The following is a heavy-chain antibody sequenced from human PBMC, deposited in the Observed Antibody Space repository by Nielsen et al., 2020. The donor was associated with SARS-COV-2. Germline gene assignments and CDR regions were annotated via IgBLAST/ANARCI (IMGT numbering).Heavy chain of an antibody. CDR2: IHHSGTA. CDR3: ARRNIVVVPSPILGLGPFFYYFYLDV. V-gene: IGHV4-4*02. D-gene: IGHD2-2*02. Sequence: SETLSLTCAVSGVSFSSSFWWSRVRQPPGKGLEWIGEIHHSGTANYAPSLKSRVSMSVDKSKSQLSLRLRSVTAADTAVYYCARRNIVVVPSPILGLGPFFYYFYLDVWGKGTTVIVSS. CDR1: GVSFSSSFW. J-gene: IGHJ6*03.